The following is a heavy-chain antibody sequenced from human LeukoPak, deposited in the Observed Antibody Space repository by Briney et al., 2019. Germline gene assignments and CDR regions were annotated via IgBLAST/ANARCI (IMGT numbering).Heavy chain of an antibody. D-gene: IGHD2-2*03. Sequence: GGSLRLSCAVSGFTFYSFAFSWVRQAPGKGLEWVSVISAGGGFTLHADSVKGRFTISRDEFKSTLYLQLNSLRAEDTAVYYCEMRMDPLIFDCGQGSLVTVSS. CDR3: EMRMDPLIFD. V-gene: IGHV3-23*01. J-gene: IGHJ4*02. CDR1: GFTFYSFA. CDR2: ISAGGGFT.